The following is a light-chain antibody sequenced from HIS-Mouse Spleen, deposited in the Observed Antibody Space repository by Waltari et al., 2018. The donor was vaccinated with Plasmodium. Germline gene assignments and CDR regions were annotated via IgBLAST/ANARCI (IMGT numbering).Light chain of an antibody. CDR3: SSYTSSSTPWV. V-gene: IGLV2-14*03. J-gene: IGLJ3*02. CDR1: SSDVGGYNY. Sequence: QSALTQPASVSGSPGQSITISCTGTSSDVGGYNYVSWYQQHPGKAPQLMIYDVSNRPSGVSNRFSGSKSGNPASLTISGLQAEDEADYYCSSYTSSSTPWVFGGGTKLTVL. CDR2: DVS.